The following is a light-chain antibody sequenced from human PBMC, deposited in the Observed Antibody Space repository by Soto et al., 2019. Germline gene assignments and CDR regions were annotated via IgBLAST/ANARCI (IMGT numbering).Light chain of an antibody. V-gene: IGLV2-8*01. CDR3: SSYAGSNNLV. J-gene: IGLJ2*01. CDR2: EVS. CDR1: SSDVGGYNY. Sequence: QSALPQPPSASGSPRQSVTISCTGSSSDVGGYNYVSWYQQHPGKAPKLMIYEVSKRPSGVPDRFSGSKSGNTASLTVSGLQAEDEADYYCSSYAGSNNLVFGGGTKRTVL.